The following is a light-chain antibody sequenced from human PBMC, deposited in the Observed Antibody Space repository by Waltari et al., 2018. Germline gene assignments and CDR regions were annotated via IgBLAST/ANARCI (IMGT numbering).Light chain of an antibody. J-gene: IGLJ3*02. V-gene: IGLV4-69*01. CDR1: SGHSSNI. CDR2: VNSDGSH. Sequence: QLVLTQSPSASASLGASVRLTCTLSSGHSSNIIAWHQQQPGKGPRYLMKVNSDGSHSKGDEMPYRLAGSGSWAERYLTISSVQSEDEADYYCQTGGHGTWVFGGGTKLTVL. CDR3: QTGGHGTWV.